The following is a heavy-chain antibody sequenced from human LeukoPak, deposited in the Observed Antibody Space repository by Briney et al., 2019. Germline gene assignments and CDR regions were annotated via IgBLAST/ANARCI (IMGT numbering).Heavy chain of an antibody. CDR1: GFTFSSYG. CDR2: ISYDGSNK. D-gene: IGHD3-10*01. J-gene: IGHJ6*02. CDR3: AKGKGYGSGSSHPMDV. V-gene: IGHV3-30*18. Sequence: PGGSLRLSCAASGFTFSSYGMHWVRQAPGKGLEWVAVISYDGSNKYYADSVKGRFTISRDNSKNTLYLQMNSLRAEDTAVYYCAKGKGYGSGSSHPMDVWGQGTTVTVSS.